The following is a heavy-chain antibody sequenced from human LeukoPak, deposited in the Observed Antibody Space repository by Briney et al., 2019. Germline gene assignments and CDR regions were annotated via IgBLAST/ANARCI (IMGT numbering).Heavy chain of an antibody. J-gene: IGHJ5*02. CDR1: GDSLTDYY. CDR2: MYYSGNT. CDR3: ARRGNWFDP. V-gene: IGHV4-59*01. Sequence: SETLSLTCTVSGDSLTDYYWSWLRQPPGKGLEWIGCMYYSGNTNYNPSLKSRVAMSTDTSKNQFSLKLSSVTAADTAVYYCARRGNWFDPWGQGTLVTVSS. D-gene: IGHD1-14*01.